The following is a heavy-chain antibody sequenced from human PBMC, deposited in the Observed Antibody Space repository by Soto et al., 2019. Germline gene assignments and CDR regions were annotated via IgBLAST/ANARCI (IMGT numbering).Heavy chain of an antibody. CDR2: ISGSGADT. CDR3: AKGSPDSRGYHFFFDY. V-gene: IGHV3-23*01. Sequence: EVQLLESGGGLVQPGGSLRLSWAAPGLPFGNYGMTWAPQAQGRGREWVSAISGSGADTNYADSVKGRFTISRDNSKITLFLQMNSLRAEDTAVYYCAKGSPDSRGYHFFFDYWGQGTLVTVSS. J-gene: IGHJ4*02. CDR1: GLPFGNYG. D-gene: IGHD3-22*01.